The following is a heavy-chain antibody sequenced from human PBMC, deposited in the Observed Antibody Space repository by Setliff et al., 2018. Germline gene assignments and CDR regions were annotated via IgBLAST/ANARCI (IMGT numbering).Heavy chain of an antibody. Sequence: SETLSLTCTVSGGSISSSSFYWGWIRQPPGKGLEWIGSISYSGSTYYNPPLKSRVTISVDTSKNQFSLKLSSVTAADTAVYYCAREYIQLWSRSLWGYFDLWGRGTLVTVSS. CDR3: AREYIQLWSRSLWGYFDL. D-gene: IGHD5-18*01. CDR2: ISYSGST. V-gene: IGHV4-39*07. J-gene: IGHJ2*01. CDR1: GGSISSSSFY.